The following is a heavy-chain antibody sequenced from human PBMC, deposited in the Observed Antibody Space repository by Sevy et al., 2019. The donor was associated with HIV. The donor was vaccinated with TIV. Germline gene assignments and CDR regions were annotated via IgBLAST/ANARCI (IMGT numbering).Heavy chain of an antibody. CDR2: ISSRSTYI. J-gene: IGHJ5*02. CDR1: GFTFSSNT. Sequence: GGSLRLSCAASGFTFSSNTMNWLRQAPGKGLEWVSSISSRSTYIFYADSVKGRFTISRDNSKKSLFLQMNSLRVKDTAVYYCARGDKDGWFDPWGQGTPVTVSS. CDR3: ARGDKDGWFDP. D-gene: IGHD3-9*01. V-gene: IGHV3-21*01.